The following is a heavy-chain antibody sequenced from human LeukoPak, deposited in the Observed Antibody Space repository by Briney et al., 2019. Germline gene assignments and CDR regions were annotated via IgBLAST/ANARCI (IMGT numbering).Heavy chain of an antibody. CDR3: AKDSCSSTSCSLSGGVYYYGMDV. CDR1: GFTFSSYA. D-gene: IGHD2-2*01. Sequence: PGGSLRLSCAASGFTFSSYAMSWVRQAPGKGLEWVSAISGSGGSTYYADSVKGRFTISRDNSKNTLYLQMNSLRAEDTAVYYCAKDSCSSTSCSLSGGVYYYGMDVWGQGTTVTVSS. V-gene: IGHV3-23*01. CDR2: ISGSGGST. J-gene: IGHJ6*02.